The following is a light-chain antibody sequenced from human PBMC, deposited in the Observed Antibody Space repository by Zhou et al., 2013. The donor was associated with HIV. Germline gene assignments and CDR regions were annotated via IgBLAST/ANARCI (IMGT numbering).Light chain of an antibody. J-gene: IGKJ2*01. V-gene: IGKV1-5*03. CDR3: QQYNSYPAT. Sequence: DIQMTQSPSTLSASVGDRVTITCRASQSISTWLAWYQQKPGNAPKLLIYKTSSLESGVPSRFSGSRSGTEFTLTINILQPEDFATYYCQQYNSYPATFGQGTKAGDQ. CDR1: QSISTW. CDR2: KTS.